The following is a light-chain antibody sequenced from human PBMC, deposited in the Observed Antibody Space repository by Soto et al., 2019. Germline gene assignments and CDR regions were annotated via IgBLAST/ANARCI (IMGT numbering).Light chain of an antibody. V-gene: IGKV1-17*01. Sequence: DIQMTQSPSSLSASVGDRVTITCRASQDIRDGLGWYQQSPGKAPKRLIYAAFSLEVGVPARFIGSGSGTEFTLTISSLHPEDFATYFCLQYNSYPRTFGQGTQLEIK. CDR1: QDIRDG. CDR2: AAF. CDR3: LQYNSYPRT. J-gene: IGKJ2*01.